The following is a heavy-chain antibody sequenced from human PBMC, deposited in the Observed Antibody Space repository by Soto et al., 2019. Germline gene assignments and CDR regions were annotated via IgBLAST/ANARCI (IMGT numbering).Heavy chain of an antibody. Sequence: EVQLVESGGGLVKPGGSLRLSCAASGFTFSSYSMNWVRQAPGKGLEWVSSISSSSSYIYYADSVKGRFTISRDNAKNSLYLQMNSLRAEDTAVYYCARVSGRGTPVRSLEWEFDYWGQGTLVTVSS. D-gene: IGHD3-3*01. J-gene: IGHJ4*02. CDR1: GFTFSSYS. CDR3: ARVSGRGTPVRSLEWEFDY. V-gene: IGHV3-21*01. CDR2: ISSSSSYI.